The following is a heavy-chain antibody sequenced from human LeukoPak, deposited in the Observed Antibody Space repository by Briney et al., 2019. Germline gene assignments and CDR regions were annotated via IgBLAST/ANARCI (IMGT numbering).Heavy chain of an antibody. CDR3: ARDTTGVGPLLGGMDV. D-gene: IGHD1-1*01. J-gene: IGHJ6*02. Sequence: PGGSLRLSCAASGFTFGSYGMHWVRQTLRKGLEWVAFIRFDGNNEFYADSVEGRFTISRDTSTNTLYLQMNSLRLGDTAVYYCARDTTGVGPLLGGMDVWGQGTTVTVSS. CDR1: GFTFGSYG. V-gene: IGHV3-30*02. CDR2: IRFDGNNE.